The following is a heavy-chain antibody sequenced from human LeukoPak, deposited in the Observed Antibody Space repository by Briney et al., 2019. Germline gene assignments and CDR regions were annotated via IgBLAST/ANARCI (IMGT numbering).Heavy chain of an antibody. D-gene: IGHD3-10*01. J-gene: IGHJ4*02. V-gene: IGHV3-53*01. CDR2: IYAGGSP. Sequence: GGSLRLSCAASGFTFSSYAMSWVRQAPGKGLEWVSVIYAGGSPYYADPVRGRFTISRDNSKNTVYLQMNSLRAEDTAVYYCTRDLSGSSREAGDYWGQGALVTVSS. CDR1: GFTFSSYA. CDR3: TRDLSGSSREAGDY.